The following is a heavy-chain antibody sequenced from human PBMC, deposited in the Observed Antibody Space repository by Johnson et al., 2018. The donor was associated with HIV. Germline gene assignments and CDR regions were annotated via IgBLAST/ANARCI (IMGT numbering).Heavy chain of an antibody. J-gene: IGHJ3*02. D-gene: IGHD6-6*01. CDR1: GFTFSSYW. Sequence: VQLVESGGGVVRPGGSLRLSCAASGFTFSSYWMSWVRQAPGKGLEWVANIKQDGSEKYYGDSVKGRFTISRDNFKNTLYLQMNSLRAEDTAVYYRATLEYSSSPGGYGAFDIWGQGTMVTVSS. CDR2: IKQDGSEK. V-gene: IGHV3-7*01. CDR3: ATLEYSSSPGGYGAFDI.